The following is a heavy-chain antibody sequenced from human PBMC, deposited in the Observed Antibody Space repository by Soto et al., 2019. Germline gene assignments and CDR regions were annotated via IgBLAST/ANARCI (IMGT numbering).Heavy chain of an antibody. J-gene: IGHJ6*02. CDR2: ISYDGRNQ. V-gene: IGHV3-30*14. CDR3: AKYMVRGARESHYAMGV. Sequence: QVQLVEAGGGVVQPGRSLRLSCAASGFTFSTYAMHWVRQAPGKGLEWVAGISYDGRNQYYTDSVEGRFTISRDNSKNELYIQMSSLKPEDTAVYYCAKYMVRGARESHYAMGVWGHETTVTVSS. D-gene: IGHD3-10*01. CDR1: GFTFSTYA.